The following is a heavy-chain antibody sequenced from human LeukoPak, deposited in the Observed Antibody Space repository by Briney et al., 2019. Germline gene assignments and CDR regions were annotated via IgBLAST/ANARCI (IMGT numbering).Heavy chain of an antibody. Sequence: PGGSLRLSCAASGFAFNFYAMTWIRQAPGKGLQWLSTVNANGINTYYADSVRGRFTISRDNAKNTLYLQMNSLRAEDTAVFYCVRGSYSEHTLFDYWGQGTLVTVSS. CDR1: GFAFNFYA. J-gene: IGHJ4*02. D-gene: IGHD1-26*01. CDR3: VRGSYSEHTLFDY. V-gene: IGHV3-23*01. CDR2: VNANGINT.